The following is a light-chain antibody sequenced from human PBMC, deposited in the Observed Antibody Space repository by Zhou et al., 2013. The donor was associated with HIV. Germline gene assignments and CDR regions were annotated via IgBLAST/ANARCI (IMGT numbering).Light chain of an antibody. CDR2: GTS. Sequence: EVVMTQSPSTLSVSPGERVTLSCRASQNVFSNLAWYQQKPGQAPRLLIYGTSNRATGTPDRFSGGGSGTDFTLTISRLEPEDFATYYCQQRTNWPPLSFGGGPRW. CDR1: QNVFSN. J-gene: IGKJ4*01. V-gene: IGKV3-11*01. CDR3: QQRTNWPPLS.